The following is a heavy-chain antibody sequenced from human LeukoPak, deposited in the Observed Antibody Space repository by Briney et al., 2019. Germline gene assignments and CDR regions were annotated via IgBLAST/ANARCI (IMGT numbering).Heavy chain of an antibody. V-gene: IGHV4-59*01. CDR2: IYYSGST. J-gene: IGHJ6*03. Sequence: PSETLSLTCTVSGGSISSYYWSWIRQPPGKGLEWIGYIYYSGSTNYNPPLKSRVTISVDTSKNQFSLKLSSVTAADTAVYYCARDADRTEYYYYYMDVWGKGTTVTVSS. D-gene: IGHD1-1*01. CDR3: ARDADRTEYYYYYMDV. CDR1: GGSISSYY.